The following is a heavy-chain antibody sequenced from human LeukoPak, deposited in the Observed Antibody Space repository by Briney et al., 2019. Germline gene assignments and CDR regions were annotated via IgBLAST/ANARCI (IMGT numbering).Heavy chain of an antibody. Sequence: GASVKVSCKASGGTFSSYAISWLRQAPGQGLEWMGRIIPILGIANYAQKFQGRVTITADKSTSTAYMELSSLRSEDTAVYYCARARWKVAGTGGDYWGQGTLVTVSS. V-gene: IGHV1-69*04. D-gene: IGHD6-19*01. CDR1: GGTFSSYA. CDR3: ARARWKVAGTGGDY. CDR2: IIPILGIA. J-gene: IGHJ4*02.